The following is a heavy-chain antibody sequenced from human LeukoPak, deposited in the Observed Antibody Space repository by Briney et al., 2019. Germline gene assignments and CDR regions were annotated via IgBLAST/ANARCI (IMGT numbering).Heavy chain of an antibody. V-gene: IGHV4-31*03. J-gene: IGHJ4*02. D-gene: IGHD6-13*01. Sequence: SSETLSLTCTVSGGSISSGGYYWSWIRQHPGKGLEWIGYVYYSGSTYYNPSLKSRVTISVDTPKNQFSLKLSSVTAADTAVYYCARAQAAAGNSLDYWGQGTLVTVSS. CDR2: VYYSGST. CDR1: GGSISSGGYY. CDR3: ARAQAAAGNSLDY.